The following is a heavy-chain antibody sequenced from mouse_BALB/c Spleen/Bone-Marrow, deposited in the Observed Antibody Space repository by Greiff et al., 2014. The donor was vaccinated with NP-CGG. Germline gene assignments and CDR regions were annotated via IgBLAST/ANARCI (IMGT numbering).Heavy chain of an antibody. Sequence: EVQLQQSGAELVKPGASVKLSCTASGSNIKDTYMHWVKQRPEQGLEWIGRIDPANGNTKYDPEFQGKATITADTSSNTAYLQLSSLTSEDTAVYYCARDDSWGFAYWGQGTLVTVSA. CDR2: IDPANGNT. J-gene: IGHJ3*01. D-gene: IGHD2-4*01. CDR3: ARDDSWGFAY. CDR1: GSNIKDTY. V-gene: IGHV14-3*02.